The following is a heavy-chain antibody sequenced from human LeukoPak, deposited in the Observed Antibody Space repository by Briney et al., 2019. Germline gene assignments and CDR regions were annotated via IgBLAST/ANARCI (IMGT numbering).Heavy chain of an antibody. V-gene: IGHV4-39*07. CDR3: AGVERVGYPQPSDAFDI. CDR1: GGSISSSSYY. D-gene: IGHD1-1*01. Sequence: SETLSLTCTVSGGSISSSSYYWGWIRQPPGKGLEWIGSIYYSGSTYYNPSLKSRVTISVDTSKNQFSLKLSSVTAADTAVYYCAGVERVGYPQPSDAFDIWGQGTMVTVSS. CDR2: IYYSGST. J-gene: IGHJ3*02.